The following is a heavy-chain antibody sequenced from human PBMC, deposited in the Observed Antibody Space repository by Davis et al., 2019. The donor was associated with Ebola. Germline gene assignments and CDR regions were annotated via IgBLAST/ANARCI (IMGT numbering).Heavy chain of an antibody. CDR3: ASRNALNCSGGSCYGFSFDY. J-gene: IGHJ4*02. V-gene: IGHV3-30*09. Sequence: GESLKISCAASGFTFSSYAMSWVRQAPGKGLEWVAVTSSDGTKKYYAASVQARFAISRDNSKNTMYLEMNSLTPEESAVYYCASRNALNCSGGSCYGFSFDYWGQGTLVTVSS. D-gene: IGHD2-15*01. CDR1: GFTFSSYA. CDR2: TSSDGTKK.